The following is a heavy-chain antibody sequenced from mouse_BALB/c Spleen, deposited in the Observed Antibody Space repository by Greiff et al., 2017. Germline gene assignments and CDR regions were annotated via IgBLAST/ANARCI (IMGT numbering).Heavy chain of an antibody. V-gene: IGHV1-14*01. D-gene: IGHD2-1*01. J-gene: IGHJ4*01. CDR2: INPYNDGT. CDR1: GYTFTSYV. Sequence: LVESGPELVKPGASVKMSCKASGYTFTSYVMHWVKQKPGQGLEWIGYINPYNDGTKYNEKFKGKATLTSDKSSSTAYMELSSLTSEDSAVYYCAYGNFAMDYWGQGTSVTVSS. CDR3: AYGNFAMDY.